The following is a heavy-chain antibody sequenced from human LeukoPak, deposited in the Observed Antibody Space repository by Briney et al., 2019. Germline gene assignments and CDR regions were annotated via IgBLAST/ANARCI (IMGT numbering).Heavy chain of an antibody. CDR1: GYTFTSYY. J-gene: IGHJ4*02. D-gene: IGHD2-15*01. CDR3: ARGQGGYCSGGSCYGFDY. V-gene: IGHV1-46*03. CDR2: INPSGGST. Sequence: GASVKVPCKASGYTFTSYYMHWVRQAPGQGLEWMGIINPSGGSTSYAQKFQGRVTMTRDTSTSTVYMELSSLRSEDTAVYYCARGQGGYCSGGSCYGFDYWGQGTLVTVSS.